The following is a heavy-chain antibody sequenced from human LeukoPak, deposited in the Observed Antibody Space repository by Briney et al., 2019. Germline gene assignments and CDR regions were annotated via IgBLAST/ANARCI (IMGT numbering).Heavy chain of an antibody. J-gene: IGHJ3*01. D-gene: IGHD3-22*01. CDR2: MNPSGGSI. CDR3: ARGRHYYESSDYYYEGDGFDV. CDR1: GDTFSSYY. V-gene: IGHV1-46*01. Sequence: ASVKVSRKASGDTFSSYYVHWVRQAPGQGLEWMGIMNPSGGSIRYAQKFQGRVTMTRDMSTSTVYMELSSLRSEDTAVYYCARGRHYYESSDYYYEGDGFDVWGQGTMVTVSS.